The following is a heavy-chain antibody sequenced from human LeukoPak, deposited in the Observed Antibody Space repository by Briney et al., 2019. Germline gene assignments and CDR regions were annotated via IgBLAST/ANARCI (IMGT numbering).Heavy chain of an antibody. V-gene: IGHV4-59*08. D-gene: IGHD6-13*01. CDR3: ARKYSSSWYRGYFDY. CDR1: GGSISPFY. J-gene: IGHJ4*02. CDR2: IYYSGST. Sequence: SETLSLTCTVSGGSISPFYWSWIRQPPGKGLEWIAYIYYSGSTRYNPSLKSRVAISVDTSNNQVSLKLSSVTAADTAVYYCARKYSSSWYRGYFDYWGQGTLVTVSS.